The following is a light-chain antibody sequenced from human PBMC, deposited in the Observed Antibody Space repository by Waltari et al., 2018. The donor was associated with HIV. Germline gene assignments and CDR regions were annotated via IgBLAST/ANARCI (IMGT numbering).Light chain of an antibody. CDR1: QDIRND. J-gene: IGKJ4*01. Sequence: AIQMTQSPSSLSASVGARVTITCRASQDIRNDLDWYQQKPGKAPKLLIYGAFHLKSGVPSRFSGSGSGTDFTLTISSLQPEDFATYYCLQDYNHPLTFGGGTKVEIK. CDR2: GAF. CDR3: LQDYNHPLT. V-gene: IGKV1-6*01.